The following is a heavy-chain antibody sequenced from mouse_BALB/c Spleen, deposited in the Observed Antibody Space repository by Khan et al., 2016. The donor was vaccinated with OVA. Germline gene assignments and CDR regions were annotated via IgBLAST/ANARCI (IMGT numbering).Heavy chain of an antibody. J-gene: IGHJ3*01. CDR3: ARHYWFTY. CDR2: ISSGCST. Sequence: EVELVESGGGLVKSGGSLKLSCATSGFTFSNYAMSWVRQTPEKRLEWVASISSGCSTYFPDSVKCRFTIYRDNARNSLYLQMSSMRSEDTAIYYCARHYWFTYWGQVTLVTVSA. CDR1: GFTFSNYA. V-gene: IGHV5-6-5*01. D-gene: IGHD1-2*01.